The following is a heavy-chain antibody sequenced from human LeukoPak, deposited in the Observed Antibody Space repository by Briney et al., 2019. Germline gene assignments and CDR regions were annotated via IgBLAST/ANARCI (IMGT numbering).Heavy chain of an antibody. J-gene: IGHJ4*02. D-gene: IGHD2-2*01. Sequence: GASVKVSCKASGGTFSSYAISWVRQAPGQGLEWMGGIIPIFGTANYAQKFQGRVTITADKSTSTAYMELSSLRSEDTAVYYCARSRLGRRSSTSCLEVDYFDYWGQGTLVTVSS. V-gene: IGHV1-69*06. CDR1: GGTFSSYA. CDR3: ARSRLGRRSSTSCLEVDYFDY. CDR2: IIPIFGTA.